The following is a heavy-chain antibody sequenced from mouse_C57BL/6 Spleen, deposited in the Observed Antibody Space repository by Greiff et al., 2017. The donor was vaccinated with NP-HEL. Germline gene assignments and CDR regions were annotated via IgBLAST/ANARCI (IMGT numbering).Heavy chain of an antibody. D-gene: IGHD2-13*01. J-gene: IGHJ4*01. CDR2: ISSGGDYI. CDR3: TRVTLPPEGNAMDY. Sequence: EVQLVESGEGLVKPGGSLKLSCAASGFTFSSYAMSWVRQTPEKRLEWVAYISSGGDYIYYADTVKGRFTISRDNARNTLYLQMSSLKSEDTAMYYCTRVTLPPEGNAMDYWGQGASVTVSS. V-gene: IGHV5-9-1*02. CDR1: GFTFSSYA.